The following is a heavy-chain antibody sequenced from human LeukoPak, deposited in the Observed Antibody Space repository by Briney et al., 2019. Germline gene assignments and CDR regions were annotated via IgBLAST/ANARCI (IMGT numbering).Heavy chain of an antibody. CDR2: ISGSGGST. V-gene: IGHV3-23*01. CDR1: GFTFSSYA. J-gene: IGHJ4*02. D-gene: IGHD6-19*01. Sequence: GGSLRLYCAASGFTFSSYAMSWVRQAPGKGLEWVSAISGSGGSTYYADSVKGRFTISRDNSKNTLYLQMNSLRAEDTAVYYCAKDYSQWLALDYWGQGTLVTVSS. CDR3: AKDYSQWLALDY.